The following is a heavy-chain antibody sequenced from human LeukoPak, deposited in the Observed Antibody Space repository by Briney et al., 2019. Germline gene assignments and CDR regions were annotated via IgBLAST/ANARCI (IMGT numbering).Heavy chain of an antibody. V-gene: IGHV3-23*01. CDR1: GFTFSSYA. D-gene: IGHD6-13*01. Sequence: GGSLRLSCAASGFTFSSYAMSWVRQAPGKGLEWVSAISGSGGSTYYADSVKGRFTISRDNSKNTLYLQMNSLRAEDTAVYYCAKDLFSSSWEYYFDHWGQGTLVTVSS. CDR2: ISGSGGST. CDR3: AKDLFSSSWEYYFDH. J-gene: IGHJ4*02.